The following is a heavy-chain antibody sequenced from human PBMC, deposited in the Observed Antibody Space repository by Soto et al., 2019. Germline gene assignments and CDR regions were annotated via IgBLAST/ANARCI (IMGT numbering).Heavy chain of an antibody. CDR2: ISGSGDST. Sequence: EVQLLESGGGLVQPGGSLRLSCAASGFTFSSYAMRWVRQAPVKGLEWVSAISGSGDSTYYADSVKGRFTISRDNSKNTLSLQMNSLRAADTAVYYCARRGSGSYYDYWGQGTLVTVSS. V-gene: IGHV3-23*01. J-gene: IGHJ4*02. CDR3: ARRGSGSYYDY. D-gene: IGHD1-26*01. CDR1: GFTFSSYA.